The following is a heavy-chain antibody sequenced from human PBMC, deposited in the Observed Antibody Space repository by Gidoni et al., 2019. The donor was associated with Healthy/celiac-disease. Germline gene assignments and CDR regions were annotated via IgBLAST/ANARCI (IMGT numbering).Heavy chain of an antibody. CDR2: INHSGST. V-gene: IGHV4-34*01. Sequence: QVQLQQWGAGLLKPSEPLSLTCAVYGGSFSGYYWSWIRQPPGKGLEWIGEINHSGSTNYNPSLKSRVTISVDTSKNQFSLKLSSVTAADTAVYYCARGRIAAAGHPFGYWGQGTLVTVSS. CDR3: ARGRIAAAGHPFGY. J-gene: IGHJ4*02. CDR1: GGSFSGYY. D-gene: IGHD6-13*01.